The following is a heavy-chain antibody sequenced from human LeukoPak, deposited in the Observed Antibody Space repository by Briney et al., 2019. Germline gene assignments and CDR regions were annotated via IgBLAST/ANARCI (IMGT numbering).Heavy chain of an antibody. CDR1: GGTFSSYA. CDR3: AILGYYGSGSYY. Sequence: ASVKVSRKASGGTFSSYAISWVRQAPGQGLEWMGGIIPMFGTAKYAQKFQGRVTITTDESTSTAYMELSSLRSEDTAVHYCAILGYYGSGSYYWGQGTLVTVSS. D-gene: IGHD3-10*01. J-gene: IGHJ4*02. V-gene: IGHV1-69*05. CDR2: IIPMFGTA.